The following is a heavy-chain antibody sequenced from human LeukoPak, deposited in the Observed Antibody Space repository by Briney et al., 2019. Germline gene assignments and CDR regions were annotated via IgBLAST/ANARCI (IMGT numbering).Heavy chain of an antibody. CDR3: ARHERFGEVSDY. Sequence: PSETLSLTCSVSGGSISSRVHYSGWIRQPPGDGLEWIGSIYYSGSTSYNPSLTSRVTISMHMSKNHFSLNLPSVPPADTAVSYCARHERFGEVSDYWGKGTLVTVPA. J-gene: IGHJ4*02. CDR1: GGSISSRVHY. CDR2: IYYSGST. V-gene: IGHV4-39*01. D-gene: IGHD3-10*01.